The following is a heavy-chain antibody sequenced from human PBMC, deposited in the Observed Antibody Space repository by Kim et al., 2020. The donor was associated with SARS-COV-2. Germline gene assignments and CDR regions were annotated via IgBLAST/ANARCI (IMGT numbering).Heavy chain of an antibody. D-gene: IGHD3-16*01. J-gene: IGHJ6*02. CDR1: GYTFTSYY. Sequence: ASVKVSCKASGYTFTSYYMHWVRQAPGQGLEWMGIINPSGGSTSYAQKFQGRVTMTRDTSTSTVYMELSSLRSEDTAVYYCARTLGGGPPGWYYYYGMDVWGQGTTVTVSS. V-gene: IGHV1-46*01. CDR2: INPSGGST. CDR3: ARTLGGGPPGWYYYYGMDV.